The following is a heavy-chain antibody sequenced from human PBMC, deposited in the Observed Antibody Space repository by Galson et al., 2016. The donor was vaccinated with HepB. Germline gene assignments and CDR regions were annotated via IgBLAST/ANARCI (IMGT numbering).Heavy chain of an antibody. CDR1: GGSINSSYY. D-gene: IGHD2-2*01. Sequence: SETLSLTCTVSGGSINSSYYWGWIRQPPGKGLEWIGSIYYSGSTYYNPSLKSRVTISLDTSKNQFSLKLNSVVAAETAAYYCARHDVASCCRRDYWGQGTLVTVSS. CDR3: ARHDVASCCRRDY. J-gene: IGHJ1*01. CDR2: IYYSGST. V-gene: IGHV4-39*01.